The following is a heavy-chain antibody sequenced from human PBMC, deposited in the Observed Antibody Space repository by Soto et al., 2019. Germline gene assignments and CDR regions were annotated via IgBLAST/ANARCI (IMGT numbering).Heavy chain of an antibody. CDR2: ISSSGDII. D-gene: IGHD6-6*01. Sequence: QVQLVESGGGLVKPGGSLRLSCAASGFTFSYYYMSWIRQAPGKGLEWVSYISSSGDIIYYADSVKGRFTISRDNAKNSLYLQMNSLRAEDTAVYYCARVQGDEYISSPYYYYYGMDVWGQGTTVTVSS. CDR1: GFTFSYYY. V-gene: IGHV3-11*01. CDR3: ARVQGDEYISSPYYYYYGMDV. J-gene: IGHJ6*01.